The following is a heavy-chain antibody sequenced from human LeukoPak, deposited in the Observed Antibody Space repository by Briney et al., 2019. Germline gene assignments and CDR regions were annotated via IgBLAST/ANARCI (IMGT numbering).Heavy chain of an antibody. Sequence: GGSLRLSCAASGFTFSSYWMHWVRQAPGEGLVWVSRINSEGSSTSYADSVKGRFTISRDNAKNTLYLQMNSLRAEDTAVYYCVRDWAMVRRVIDVWGQGTTVTVSS. CDR3: VRDWAMVRRVIDV. CDR2: INSEGSST. J-gene: IGHJ6*02. V-gene: IGHV3-74*01. D-gene: IGHD3-10*01. CDR1: GFTFSSYW.